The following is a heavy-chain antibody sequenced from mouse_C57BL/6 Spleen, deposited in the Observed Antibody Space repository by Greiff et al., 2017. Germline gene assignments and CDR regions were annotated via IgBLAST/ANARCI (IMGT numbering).Heavy chain of an antibody. CDR2: INYDGSST. CDR1: GFTFSDYY. Sequence: EVQLVESEGGLVQPGSSMKLSCTASGFTFSDYYMAWVRQVPEKGLEWVANINYDGSSTYYLDSLKSRFIISRDNAKNILYLQMSSLKSEDTATYYCAREGDGTYYCDYWGQGTTLTVSS. J-gene: IGHJ2*01. CDR3: AREGDGTYYCDY. V-gene: IGHV5-16*01. D-gene: IGHD4-1*01.